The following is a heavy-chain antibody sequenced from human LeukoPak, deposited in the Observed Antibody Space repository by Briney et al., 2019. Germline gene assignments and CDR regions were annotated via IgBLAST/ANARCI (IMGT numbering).Heavy chain of an antibody. CDR3: AKDSSGQFDY. J-gene: IGHJ4*02. D-gene: IGHD6-19*01. V-gene: IGHV3-30*18. CDR2: ISYDGSNK. CDR1: GFTFSSHD. Sequence: GGSLRLSRAASGFTFSSHDMHWVRQAPGKGLEWTAVISYDGSNKYFADSVKGRFTISRDNSKNTLCLQMNSLRGDDTAMYYCAKDSSGQFDYWGQGTLVTVSS.